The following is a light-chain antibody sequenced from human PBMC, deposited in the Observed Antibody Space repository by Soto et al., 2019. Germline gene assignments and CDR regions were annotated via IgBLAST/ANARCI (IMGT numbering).Light chain of an antibody. CDR3: LLSYSAIGV. V-gene: IGLV7-46*01. CDR2: DTS. Sequence: QTVVTQEPSLTVSPGGTVTLTCGSSTGAVTSGHYPYWFQRKPGQAPRTLIFDTSNKHSYTPARFSGSLLGGKAALTLSGAQPEDEADYYCLLSYSAIGVFGGGTKLTVL. CDR1: TGAVTSGHY. J-gene: IGLJ2*01.